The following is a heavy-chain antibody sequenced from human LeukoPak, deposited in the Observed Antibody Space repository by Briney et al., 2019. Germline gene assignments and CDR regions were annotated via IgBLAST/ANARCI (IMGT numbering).Heavy chain of an antibody. V-gene: IGHV4-34*01. Sequence: SETLSLTCAVYGGSFSGYYWSWIRQPPGKGLEWIGEINHSGSTNYNPSLKSRVTISVDTSKNQFSLKLSSVTAADTAVYYCARHWGKGIVVVPASFDPWGQGTLVTVSS. D-gene: IGHD2-2*01. J-gene: IGHJ5*02. CDR2: INHSGST. CDR3: ARHWGKGIVVVPASFDP. CDR1: GGSFSGYY.